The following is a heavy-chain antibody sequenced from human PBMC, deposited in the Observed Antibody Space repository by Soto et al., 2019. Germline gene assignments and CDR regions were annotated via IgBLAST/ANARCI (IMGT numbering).Heavy chain of an antibody. V-gene: IGHV1-3*01. CDR2: INACNGHT. J-gene: IGHJ2*01. CDR1: GYTFTNYG. CDR3: ARAEYSTGWYRQYLGF. Sequence: QVPLVQSGAEVKKPGASVLVSCKASGYTFTNYGLHWVRQAPGQWLEWMGWINACNGHTKYSQKFQGRVTITKDTTAITAYMELRSLGTEVTPIFNCARAEYSTGWYRQYLGFWGRGTLVTV. D-gene: IGHD6-19*01.